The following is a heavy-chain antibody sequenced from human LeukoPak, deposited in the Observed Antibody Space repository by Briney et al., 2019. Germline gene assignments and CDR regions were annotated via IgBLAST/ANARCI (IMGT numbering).Heavy chain of an antibody. CDR2: IYKSGST. CDR3: ARGTDHYGSGSYGY. D-gene: IGHD3-10*01. V-gene: IGHV4-31*03. CDR1: GDSISSGSYY. J-gene: IGHJ4*02. Sequence: PSETLSLTCTVSGDSISSGSYYWTWIRQHPGKGLEWIGYIYKSGSTYYNPSLKSRVIISIDTSKNQFSLQLPSVNAADTAVYYCARGTDHYGSGSYGYWGQGILVTVSS.